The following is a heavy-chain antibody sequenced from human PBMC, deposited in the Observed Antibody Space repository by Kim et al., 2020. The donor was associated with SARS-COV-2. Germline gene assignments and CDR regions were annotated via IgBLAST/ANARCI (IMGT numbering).Heavy chain of an antibody. CDR3: AREPPDPFTYYYDTQQLGGLDY. CDR1: GFTFSSYA. D-gene: IGHD3-22*01. J-gene: IGHJ4*02. Sequence: GGSLRLSCAASGFTFSSYAMHWVRQAPGKGLEWVAVISYDGSNKYYADSVKGRFTISRDNSKNTLYLQMNSLRAEDTAVYYCAREPPDPFTYYYDTQQLGGLDYWGQGTLVTVSS. V-gene: IGHV3-30-3*01. CDR2: ISYDGSNK.